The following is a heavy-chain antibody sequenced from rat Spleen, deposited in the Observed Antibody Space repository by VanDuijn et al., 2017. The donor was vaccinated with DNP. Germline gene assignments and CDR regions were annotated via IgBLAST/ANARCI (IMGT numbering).Heavy chain of an antibody. D-gene: IGHD3-1*01. Sequence: EVQLQESGPGLVKPSQSLSLTCSVTGYSITSNYWAWIRNFPGNKMEWMGFISYSGSASYHPSLKSRISITRDTSKNQFFLQLNSVTPEDTATYYCARFGPDLDYWGQGVMVTVSS. CDR3: ARFGPDLDY. J-gene: IGHJ2*01. V-gene: IGHV3-1*01. CDR1: GYSITSNY. CDR2: ISYSGSA.